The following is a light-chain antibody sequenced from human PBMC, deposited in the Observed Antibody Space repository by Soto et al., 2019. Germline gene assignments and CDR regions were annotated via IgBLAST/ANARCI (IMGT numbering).Light chain of an antibody. Sequence: QSALTQPASMSGSPGQSVTISCTGSSSDVGTYDLVSWYQQHPGKAPKILIYEGTKRPSGVSNRFSGSKSGNTASLTISGLQAEDEADYFCCSYAGFSTLVFGGGTKLTVL. V-gene: IGLV2-23*01. CDR1: SSDVGTYDL. CDR3: CSYAGFSTLV. J-gene: IGLJ3*02. CDR2: EGT.